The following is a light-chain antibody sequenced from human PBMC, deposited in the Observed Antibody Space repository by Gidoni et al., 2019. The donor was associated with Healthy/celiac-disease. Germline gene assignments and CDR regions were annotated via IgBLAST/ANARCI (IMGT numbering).Light chain of an antibody. J-gene: IGKJ2*01. V-gene: IGKV3-11*02. Sequence: DIVLTQSPATLSLSPATLSCRASQRVSSYLAWYQQKTAQAPRLLIYDASTRATGTPARFSGSGSGRDFTLTISSLEPEDFAVYYCQQRSNWPPYTFGQGTKLEIK. CDR1: QRVSSY. CDR3: QQRSNWPPYT. CDR2: DAS.